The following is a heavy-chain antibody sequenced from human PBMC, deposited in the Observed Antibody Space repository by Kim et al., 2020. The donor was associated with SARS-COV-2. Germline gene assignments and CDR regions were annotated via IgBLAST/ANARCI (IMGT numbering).Heavy chain of an antibody. CDR1: GFTFSSYG. D-gene: IGHD6-19*01. V-gene: IGHV3-33*06. Sequence: GGSLRLSCAASGFTFSSYGMHWVRQAPGKGLEWVAVIWYDGSNKYYADSVKGRFTISRDNSKNTLYLQMNSLRAEDTAVYYCAKGRESSSGWYGDYYGMDVWGQGTTVTVSS. J-gene: IGHJ6*02. CDR2: IWYDGSNK. CDR3: AKGRESSSGWYGDYYGMDV.